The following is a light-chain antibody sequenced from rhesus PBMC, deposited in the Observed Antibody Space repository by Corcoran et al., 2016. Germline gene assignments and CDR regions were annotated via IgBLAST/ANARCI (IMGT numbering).Light chain of an antibody. CDR3: LQYSSSPRT. CDR2: KAS. J-gene: IGKJ1*01. Sequence: DIQMTQSPSSLSASVGDTVTITCRASQSISSWLAWYQQKPGKAPKRMIYKASTLQSGVPSRFSGSGSGTDFTLTISSLQSEDFATYYCLQYSSSPRTFGQGTKVEIK. CDR1: QSISSW. V-gene: IGKV1-22*01.